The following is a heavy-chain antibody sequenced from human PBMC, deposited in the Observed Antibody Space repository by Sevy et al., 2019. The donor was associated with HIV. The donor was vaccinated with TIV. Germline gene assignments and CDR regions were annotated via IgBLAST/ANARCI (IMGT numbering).Heavy chain of an antibody. J-gene: IGHJ4*02. CDR2: IRSKAYGGTT. CDR3: TRGRGGGGVAAAGSPPFDY. Sequence: GGSLRLSCTASGFTFGDYAMSWFRQAPGKGLEWVGFIRSKAYGGTTEYAASVKGRFTISRDDSKSIAYLQMNSLKTGGKAGYYCTRGRGGGGVAAAGSPPFDYWGQGTLVTVSS. V-gene: IGHV3-49*03. CDR1: GFTFGDYA. D-gene: IGHD6-13*01.